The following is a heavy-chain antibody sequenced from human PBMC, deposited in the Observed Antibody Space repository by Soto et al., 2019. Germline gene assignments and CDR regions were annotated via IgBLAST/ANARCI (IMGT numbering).Heavy chain of an antibody. CDR1: GGYFSAHY. CDR2: INHSGST. J-gene: IGHJ4*02. CDR3: ARGRGQEQLGEFDY. Sequence: PSETLSLTCAVYGGYFSAHYWSWIGQPPGKGLEWIGEINHSGSTNYNPSLKSRVTISVDTSKNPFSLKLSSVTAADTAVYYRARGRGQEQLGEFDYWGQGTLVTVSS. D-gene: IGHD6-6*01. V-gene: IGHV4-34*01.